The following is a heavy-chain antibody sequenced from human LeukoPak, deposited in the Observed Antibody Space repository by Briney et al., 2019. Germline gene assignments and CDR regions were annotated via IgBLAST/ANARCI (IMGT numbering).Heavy chain of an antibody. J-gene: IGHJ6*03. D-gene: IGHD6-13*01. V-gene: IGHV1-69*05. CDR2: IIPIFGTA. CDR3: ARNRRPGYSSSWYYMDV. Sequence: SVKVSCKASGGAFSSYAISWVRQAPGQGLEWMGRIIPIFGTANYAQKFQGRVTITTDESTSTAYMELSSLRSEDTAVYYCARNRRPGYSSSWYYMDVWGKGTTVTVSS. CDR1: GGAFSSYA.